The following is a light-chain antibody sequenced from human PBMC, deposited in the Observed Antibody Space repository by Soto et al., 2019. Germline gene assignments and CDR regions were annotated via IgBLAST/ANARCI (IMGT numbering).Light chain of an antibody. CDR3: QQYNSYSWT. CDR1: QSISSW. CDR2: KAS. J-gene: IGKJ1*01. V-gene: IGKV1-5*03. Sequence: DIQMTQSPSTLSASVGDRVTITCGASQSISSWLAWYQQKPGKAPKLLIYKASSLESGVPSRFSGSGSGTEFTLTISSLQPDDFATYYCQQYNSYSWTLGQGTKVDI.